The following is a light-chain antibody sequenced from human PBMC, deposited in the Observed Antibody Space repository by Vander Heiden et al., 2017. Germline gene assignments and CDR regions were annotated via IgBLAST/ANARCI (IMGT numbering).Light chain of an antibody. Sequence: DAQMTQSPSSLFASVGDSVTITCRASQTISNFLHWYQQKPGKAPQLLIFLASSLQSGVPSRFRGSGSGTEFTLIISTLQPEDFATYYCHQSYTRPPTFGQGTKVEMK. CDR2: LAS. J-gene: IGKJ1*01. V-gene: IGKV1-39*01. CDR3: HQSYTRPPT. CDR1: QTISNF.